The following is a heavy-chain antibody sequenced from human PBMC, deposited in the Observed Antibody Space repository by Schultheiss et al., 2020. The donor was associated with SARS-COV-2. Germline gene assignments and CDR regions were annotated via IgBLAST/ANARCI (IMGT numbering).Heavy chain of an antibody. D-gene: IGHD3-10*01. V-gene: IGHV4-61*02. J-gene: IGHJ3*02. CDR2: VYTTGST. CDR3: ARGFGAGPFDI. CDR1: GASISSGSHY. Sequence: SQTLSLTCTVSGASISSGSHYWSWIRQPAGKGLEWIGRVYTTGSTLFNPSLKSRVTVSADLSKNQFSLKLNSVTAADTAVYYCARGFGAGPFDIWGQGTTVTVSS.